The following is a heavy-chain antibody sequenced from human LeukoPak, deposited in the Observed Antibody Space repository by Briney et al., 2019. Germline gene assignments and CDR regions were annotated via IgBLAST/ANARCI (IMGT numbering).Heavy chain of an antibody. Sequence: PGVSLRLSCAASGFTFSSYGMHWVRQAPGKGLEWVAFIRYDGSNKYYADSVKGRFTISRDNSKNTLYLQMNSLRAEDTAVYYCANGLRQWLAPFDYWGQGTLVTVSS. CDR2: IRYDGSNK. CDR1: GFTFSSYG. V-gene: IGHV3-30*02. D-gene: IGHD6-19*01. CDR3: ANGLRQWLAPFDY. J-gene: IGHJ4*02.